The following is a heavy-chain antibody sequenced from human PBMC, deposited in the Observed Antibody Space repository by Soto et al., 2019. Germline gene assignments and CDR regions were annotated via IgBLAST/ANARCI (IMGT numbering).Heavy chain of an antibody. CDR3: ARGRENDVYRSFDH. CDR1: GYTFTDLY. J-gene: IGHJ4*02. D-gene: IGHD1-1*01. CDR2: INPDGGHT. V-gene: IGHV1-46*01. Sequence: QVQLVQSGAEVKRPGASVKISCKTSGYTFTDLYIHWVRQAPGRGFEWLGIINPDGGHTGYAQNFQGRLTMPGDTATKTVHIELTSLRSDDTAVYYCARGRENDVYRSFDHWGQGTLVTVSS.